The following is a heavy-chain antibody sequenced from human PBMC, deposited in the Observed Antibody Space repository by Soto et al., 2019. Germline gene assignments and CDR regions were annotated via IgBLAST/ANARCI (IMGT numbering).Heavy chain of an antibody. J-gene: IGHJ5*01. CDR3: ARNVDYFDP. D-gene: IGHD4-17*01. V-gene: IGHV1-3*04. Sequence: QVQLVQSGAEVKKPGASVKVSCKASGYTFTRYAMHWVRQAPGQGLEWMGWINTGNGNSHYSQKFQGRVTFTRDTSASTVYMELSSLRSEDTAVYFCARNVDYFDPWGQGTLVTVSS. CDR2: INTGNGNS. CDR1: GYTFTRYA.